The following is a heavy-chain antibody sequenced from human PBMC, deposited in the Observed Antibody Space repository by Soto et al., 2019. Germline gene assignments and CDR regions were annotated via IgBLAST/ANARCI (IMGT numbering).Heavy chain of an antibody. D-gene: IGHD2-15*01. V-gene: IGHV1-3*01. J-gene: IGHJ1*01. CDR2: INAGSGDS. CDR3: ARELQRLYLFAY. CDR1: EYTFTSYA. Sequence: SVKVSCEACEYTFTSYAIHWLRQAPGQSLEWMGWINAGSGDSKYSQKFQGRVTLSSDTSASTAYMELSSLRSEDTAVYYCARELQRLYLFAYWGQRTLITVSS.